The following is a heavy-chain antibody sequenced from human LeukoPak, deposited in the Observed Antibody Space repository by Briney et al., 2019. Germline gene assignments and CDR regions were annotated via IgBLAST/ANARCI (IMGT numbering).Heavy chain of an antibody. J-gene: IGHJ4*02. Sequence: ASVKVYCKASGYTFTSYDFNWVRQATGQRPEWMGWMSPNSGDTGYAQKFQDRVTMTRNTSISTAYMELSSLRSDDTAVYYCARGPPNWGYDYWGPGTLVTVSS. V-gene: IGHV1-8*01. CDR2: MSPNSGDT. D-gene: IGHD7-27*01. CDR1: GYTFTSYD. CDR3: ARGPPNWGYDY.